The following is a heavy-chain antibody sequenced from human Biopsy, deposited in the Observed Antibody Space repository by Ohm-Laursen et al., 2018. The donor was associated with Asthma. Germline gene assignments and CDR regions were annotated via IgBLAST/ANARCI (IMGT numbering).Heavy chain of an antibody. CDR2: GGSYYDGGLK. J-gene: IGHJ4*02. CDR1: GFTFRSYA. D-gene: IGHD1-26*01. Sequence: SLRLSCTASGFTFRSYAMHWVRQAPGKALEWVVVGGSYYDGGLKYYADSVKGRFTVSRDDAKNSVYLQMNSLKTEDTAIYYCVRDGLGVGADWGQGTLVTVSS. V-gene: IGHV3-30-3*01. CDR3: VRDGLGVGAD.